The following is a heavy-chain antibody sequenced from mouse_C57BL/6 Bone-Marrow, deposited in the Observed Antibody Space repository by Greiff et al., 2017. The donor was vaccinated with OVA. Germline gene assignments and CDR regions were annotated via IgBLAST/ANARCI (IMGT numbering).Heavy chain of an antibody. J-gene: IGHJ1*03. CDR3: ARWYYGSSYVYFDV. CDR2: INPNNGGT. Sequence: EVQLQQSGPELVKPRASVKISCKASGYTFTDYYMNWVKQSHGKSLEWIGDINPNNGGTSYNQKFKGKATLTVDKSSSTAYMELRSLTSEDSAVYYCARWYYGSSYVYFDVWGTGTTVTVSS. D-gene: IGHD1-1*01. V-gene: IGHV1-26*01. CDR1: GYTFTDYY.